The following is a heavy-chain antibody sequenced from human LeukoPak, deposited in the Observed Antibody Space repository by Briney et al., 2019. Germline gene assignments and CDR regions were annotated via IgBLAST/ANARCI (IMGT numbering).Heavy chain of an antibody. Sequence: ASVKVSCKASGYSFTSYGISWVRQAPGQGLEWMGWISAYKGNTNYAQTLQGRVTMTTDTSTRPAYLELRSRRSDDTAVYYCARDDRGVSGFAVDYWGQGTLVTVSS. V-gene: IGHV1-18*01. CDR1: GYSFTSYG. J-gene: IGHJ4*02. CDR2: ISAYKGNT. CDR3: ARDDRGVSGFAVDY. D-gene: IGHD2-8*01.